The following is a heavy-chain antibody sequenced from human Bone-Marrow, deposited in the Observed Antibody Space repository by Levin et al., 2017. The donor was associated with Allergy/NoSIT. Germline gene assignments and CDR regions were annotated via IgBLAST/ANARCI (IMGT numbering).Heavy chain of an antibody. CDR3: AKDGGDCYTYFDY. V-gene: IGHV3-30*18. CDR2: ISYDGSNK. J-gene: IGHJ4*02. D-gene: IGHD2-21*02. Sequence: GESLKISCAASGFTFSSYGMHWVRQAPGKGLEWVAVISYDGSNKYYADSVKGRFTISRDNSKNTLYLQMNSLRAEDTAVYYCAKDGGDCYTYFDYWGQGTLVTVSS. CDR1: GFTFSSYG.